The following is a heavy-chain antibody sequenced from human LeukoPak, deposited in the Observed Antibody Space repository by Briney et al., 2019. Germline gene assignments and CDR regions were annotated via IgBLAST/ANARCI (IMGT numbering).Heavy chain of an antibody. Sequence: GGSLRLSCAASGFTFSSHAMGWVRQAPGKGLEWVSAISGIGGSTYYADSVKGRFTISRDNSKNTLYVQMNSLRAEDTAVYFWAKDHLMITFAFHIWGQGTMVTVSS. D-gene: IGHD3-16*01. CDR3: AKDHLMITFAFHI. V-gene: IGHV3-23*01. J-gene: IGHJ3*02. CDR2: ISGIGGST. CDR1: GFTFSSHA.